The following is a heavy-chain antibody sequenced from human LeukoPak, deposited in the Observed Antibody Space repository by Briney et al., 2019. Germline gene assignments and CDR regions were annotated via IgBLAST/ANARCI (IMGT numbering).Heavy chain of an antibody. CDR3: ARDQTKWEPLRRRDYYYMDV. V-gene: IGHV3-7*01. J-gene: IGHJ6*03. D-gene: IGHD1-26*01. Sequence: PGGSLRLSCAASGFTFNSYWMSWVRQAPGKGLEWVANIKQDGSEKYYVDSVKGRFIISRDNAKNSLYLQMNSLRAEDTAVYYCARDQTKWEPLRRRDYYYMDVWGKGTTVTVSS. CDR2: IKQDGSEK. CDR1: GFTFNSYW.